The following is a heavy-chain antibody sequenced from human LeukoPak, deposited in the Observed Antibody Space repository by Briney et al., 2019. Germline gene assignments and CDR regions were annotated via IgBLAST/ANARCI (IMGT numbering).Heavy chain of an antibody. CDR2: IIPILGIA. CDR3: ARDPGDYYYYYGMDV. Sequence: ASVKVSCKASGGTFSSYAISWVRQAPGQGLEWMGRIIPILGIANYAQKFQGRVTITADKSTSTAYMELSSLRSEDTAVYYRARDPGDYYYYYGMDVWGQGTTVTVSS. J-gene: IGHJ6*02. V-gene: IGHV1-69*04. D-gene: IGHD3-10*01. CDR1: GGTFSSYA.